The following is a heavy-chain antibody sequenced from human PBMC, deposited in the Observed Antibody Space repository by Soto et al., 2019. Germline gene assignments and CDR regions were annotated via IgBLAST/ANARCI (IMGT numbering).Heavy chain of an antibody. CDR3: ATLNSFGSDY. D-gene: IGHD5-18*01. V-gene: IGHV3-74*01. J-gene: IGHJ4*02. CDR1: GSTFSNFW. CDR2: IYSDGSGT. Sequence: PGGSLRLSCAASGSTFSNFWMHWVRQAPGKGLVWVSRIYSDGSGTTYADSVKGRFTISRDNAKSTLYLQMNSLRAEDTAVYYCATLNSFGSDYWGRGTLVTVSS.